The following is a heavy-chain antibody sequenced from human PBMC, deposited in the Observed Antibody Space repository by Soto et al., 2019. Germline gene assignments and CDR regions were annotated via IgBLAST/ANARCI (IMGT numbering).Heavy chain of an antibody. CDR1: GGTFDDIV. CDR2: FISIFRKA. J-gene: IGHJ6*02. D-gene: IGHD3-22*01. V-gene: IGHV1-69*06. Sequence: QVQLLQSGAEVKKPGSSVKVSCKASGGTFDDIVFSSVRQAPGQGLEWMGGFISIFRKANYAQKFQGRLTITADKPTSTVYMELSSLKSDDTAVFYCAAGRRGGYGTYYYSLDVWGQGTTVTVSS. CDR3: AAGRRGGYGTYYYSLDV.